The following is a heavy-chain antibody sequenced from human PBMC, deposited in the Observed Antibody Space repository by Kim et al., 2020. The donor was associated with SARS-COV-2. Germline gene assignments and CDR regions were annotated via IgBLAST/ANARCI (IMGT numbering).Heavy chain of an antibody. J-gene: IGHJ4*02. CDR1: EFTFSTYG. CDR2: IWYDGSKK. Sequence: GGSLRLSCAASEFTFSTYGMHWVRQAPGKGLEWVAVIWYDGSKKYYADSVKGRFTISRENSKNTLYLQMNSLRADDTAVYYCARDQQKGRTFDYWGQGTLVTVSS. CDR3: ARDQQKGRTFDY. V-gene: IGHV3-33*01.